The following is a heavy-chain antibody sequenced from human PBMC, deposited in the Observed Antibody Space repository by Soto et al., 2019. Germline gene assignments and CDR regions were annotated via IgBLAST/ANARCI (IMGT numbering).Heavy chain of an antibody. CDR1: GFIFSDFQ. D-gene: IGHD3-16*01. CDR2: ITGTSAFT. J-gene: IGHJ4*02. Sequence: PXVCLRLSCAACGFIFSDFQINWVRQAPGRSLEWLSSITGTSAFTHYADSIEGRFTISRDNPNNLLFLQMDNLGPEDTAVYYCARDNLAFQGAFDLWGQGTLVTVSS. V-gene: IGHV3-21*01. CDR3: ARDNLAFQGAFDL.